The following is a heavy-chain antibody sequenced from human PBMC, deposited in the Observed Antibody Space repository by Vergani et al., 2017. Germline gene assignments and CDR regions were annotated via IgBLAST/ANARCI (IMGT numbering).Heavy chain of an antibody. CDR2: ISSSSSTI. V-gene: IGHV3-48*01. CDR3: ARALIAAAGREYYYYGMDV. CDR1: GFTFSSYS. J-gene: IGHJ6*02. D-gene: IGHD6-13*01. Sequence: EVQLLESGGDLVQPGGSLRLSCAASGFTFSSYSMNWVRQAPGKGLEWVSYISSSSSTIYYADSVKGRFTISRDNAKNSLYLQMNSLRAEDTAVYYCARALIAAAGREYYYYGMDVWGQGTTVTVSS.